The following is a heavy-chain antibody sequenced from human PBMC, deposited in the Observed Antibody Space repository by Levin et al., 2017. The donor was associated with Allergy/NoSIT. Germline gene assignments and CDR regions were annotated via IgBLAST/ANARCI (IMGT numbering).Heavy chain of an antibody. CDR1: GGSISSGDYY. Sequence: SETLSLTCTVSGGSISSGDYYWSWIRQPPGKGLEWIGYIYYSGSTYYNPSLKSRVTISVDTSKNQFSLKLSSVTAADTAVYYCARGSKQLAGANWFDPWGQGTLVTVSS. CDR3: ARGSKQLAGANWFDP. J-gene: IGHJ5*02. D-gene: IGHD6-6*01. V-gene: IGHV4-30-4*01. CDR2: IYYSGST.